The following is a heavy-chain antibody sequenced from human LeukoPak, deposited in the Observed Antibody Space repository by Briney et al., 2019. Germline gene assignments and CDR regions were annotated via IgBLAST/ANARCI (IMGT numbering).Heavy chain of an antibody. D-gene: IGHD3-16*01. CDR1: GFTFTTNW. J-gene: IGHJ5*01. V-gene: IGHV3-74*01. CDR3: GRDRFHAVES. Sequence: GGSLRLSCAASGFTFTTNWMHWVRHAPGKGLVWVSLIKDDGTTTAYADSVKGRFTISRDNPKNTVYLQMNSLRAEGTAIYYCGRDRFHAVESWGQGTLVTVSS. CDR2: IKDDGTTT.